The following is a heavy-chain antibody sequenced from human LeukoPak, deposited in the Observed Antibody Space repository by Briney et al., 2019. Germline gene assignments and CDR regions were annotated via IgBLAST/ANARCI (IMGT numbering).Heavy chain of an antibody. V-gene: IGHV3-9*01. J-gene: IGHJ4*02. CDR1: GFTFDDYA. CDR2: ISWNSGSI. D-gene: IGHD6-19*01. CDR3: AKDPDNIAVAGTLGG. Sequence: HAGGSLRLSCAASGFTFDDYAMHWVRQAPGKGLEWVSGISWNSGSIGYADSVKGRFTISRDNAKNSLYLQMNSLRAEDTALYYCAKDPDNIAVAGTLGGWGQGTLVTVSS.